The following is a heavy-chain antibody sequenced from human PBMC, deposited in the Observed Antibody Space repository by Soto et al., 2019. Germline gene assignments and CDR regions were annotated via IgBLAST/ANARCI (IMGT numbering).Heavy chain of an antibody. Sequence: GGSLRLSCAASGFTFSSYAMSWVRQAPGKGLEWVSAISGSGGSTYYADSVKGRFTISRDNSKNTLYLQMNSLRAEDTAVYYCAMWPVTKIVVVVAATPFDYWGQGTLVTVSS. J-gene: IGHJ4*02. D-gene: IGHD2-15*01. CDR3: AMWPVTKIVVVVAATPFDY. CDR1: GFTFSSYA. CDR2: ISGSGGST. V-gene: IGHV3-23*01.